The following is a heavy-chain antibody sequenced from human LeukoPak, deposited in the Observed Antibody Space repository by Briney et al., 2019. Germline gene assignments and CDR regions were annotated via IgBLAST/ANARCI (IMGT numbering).Heavy chain of an antibody. V-gene: IGHV3-30*02. CDR3: AKDSNSGYDYSVFDY. CDR1: GFTFSSYG. Sequence: GGSLRLSCAASGFTFSSYGMHWVRQAPGKGLEWVAFIRYDGSNKYYADSVKGRFTISRDNSKNTLYLQMNSLRAEDTAVYYCAKDSNSGYDYSVFDYWGQGTLVTVSS. J-gene: IGHJ4*02. D-gene: IGHD5-12*01. CDR2: IRYDGSNK.